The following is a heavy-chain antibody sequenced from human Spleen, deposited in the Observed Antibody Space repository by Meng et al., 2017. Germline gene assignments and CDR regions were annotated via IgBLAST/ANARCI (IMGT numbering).Heavy chain of an antibody. CDR3: SRRINTAGGWFDS. Sequence: QPQLQESGPGLVKPSETLSLTCAVYGGSFSGYYWGWIRQPPGKGLEWVGTIDYSGTTYSNSSLKSRLTISLDTSRNQFSLKLTSVTAADTAVYYCSRRINTAGGWFDSWGQGTLVTVSS. CDR1: GGSFSGYY. V-gene: IGHV4-39*01. D-gene: IGHD5-18*01. CDR2: IDYSGTT. J-gene: IGHJ5*01.